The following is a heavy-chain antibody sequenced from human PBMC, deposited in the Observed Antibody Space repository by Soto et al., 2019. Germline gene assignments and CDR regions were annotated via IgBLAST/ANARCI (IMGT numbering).Heavy chain of an antibody. CDR1: EGTFNSYA. CDR2: IIPYYNTL. V-gene: IGHV1-69*01. J-gene: IGHJ4*02. Sequence: QAQVVQSGAEVRKPGSSVKLSCKASEGTFNSYAIAWVRQAPGQGLEWMGGIIPYYNTLNYAQKFQDRVTVTADDSTNAVYMELSSLRSDDTAVYFCASGASRWDPYFFDSWAQGTLVTVSS. CDR3: ASGASRWDPYFFDS. D-gene: IGHD6-13*01.